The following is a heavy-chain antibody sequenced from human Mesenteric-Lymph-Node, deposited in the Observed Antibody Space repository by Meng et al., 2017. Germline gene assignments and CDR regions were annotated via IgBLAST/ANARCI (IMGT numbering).Heavy chain of an antibody. CDR2: INHSGST. Sequence: QVQLQQLVAGLLKLSATLSLTSAVYVGSLSGYFWSWIRQPPGKGLEWIGEINHSGSTNYNPSLKSRVTISVDTSKNQVSLKLSSVTAADTAVYYCARHYSGSYRQIDYWGQGTLVTVSS. D-gene: IGHD1-26*01. CDR3: ARHYSGSYRQIDY. V-gene: IGHV4-34*01. CDR1: VGSLSGYF. J-gene: IGHJ4*02.